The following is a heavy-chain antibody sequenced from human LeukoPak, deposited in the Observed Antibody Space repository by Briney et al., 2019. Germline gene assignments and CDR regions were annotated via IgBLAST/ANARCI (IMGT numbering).Heavy chain of an antibody. Sequence: SETLSLTCAVYGGSFSGYYWSWIRQPPGKGLEWIGEINHSGSTNYNPSLKSRVTISVDTSKNQFSLKLSSVTAADTAVYYCARDTYYYGMDVWGQGTTVSVSS. J-gene: IGHJ6*02. V-gene: IGHV4-34*01. CDR1: GGSFSGYY. CDR2: INHSGST. CDR3: ARDTYYYGMDV.